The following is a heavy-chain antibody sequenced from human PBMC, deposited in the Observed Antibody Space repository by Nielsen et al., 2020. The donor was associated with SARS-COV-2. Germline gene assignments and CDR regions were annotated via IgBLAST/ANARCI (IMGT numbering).Heavy chain of an antibody. CDR1: GFAFSTHA. Sequence: LKISCAASGFAFSTHAMHWVRQAPGKGLEWVAMIWRGGNYKFYPDSVRGRFTISRDDSKNLVSLQMESLRVEDTALYYCTRDPPDSGWALDYWGQGIPVTVSS. J-gene: IGHJ4*02. V-gene: IGHV3-33*04. CDR3: TRDPPDSGWALDY. CDR2: IWRGGNYK. D-gene: IGHD6-19*01.